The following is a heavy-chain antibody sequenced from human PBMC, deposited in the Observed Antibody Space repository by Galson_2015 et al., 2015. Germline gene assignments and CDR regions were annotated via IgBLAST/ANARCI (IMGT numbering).Heavy chain of an antibody. V-gene: IGHV3-49*04. CDR2: IRSQAYSGTA. CDR3: SRATIRAPYPCYYMDV. CDR1: GFTFGDSG. Sequence: SLRLSCAASGFTFGDSGVTWVRQAPGKGLEWVGLIRSQAYSGTADYAASVRGRFILSRDDSKNIAYLHMSGLRTEDTALYYCSRATIRAPYPCYYMDVWGKGTTVIVSS. D-gene: IGHD3-10*01. J-gene: IGHJ6*03.